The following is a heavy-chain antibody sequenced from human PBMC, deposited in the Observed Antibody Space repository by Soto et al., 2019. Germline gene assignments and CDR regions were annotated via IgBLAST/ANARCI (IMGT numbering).Heavy chain of an antibody. Sequence: QVQLVESGGGVVQPGRSLRLSCAASGFTFSSYGMHWVRQAPGKGLEWVAVISYDGSNKYYADSVKGRFTISRDNSKTTRNLQRNSLRAEDTAGYYCAKETYSGPVDYWGQGTLVTVSS. J-gene: IGHJ4*02. CDR1: GFTFSSYG. D-gene: IGHD2-15*01. V-gene: IGHV3-30*18. CDR3: AKETYSGPVDY. CDR2: ISYDGSNK.